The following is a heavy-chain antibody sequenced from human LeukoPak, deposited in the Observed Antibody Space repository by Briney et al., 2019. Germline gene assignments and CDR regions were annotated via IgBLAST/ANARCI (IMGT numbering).Heavy chain of an antibody. D-gene: IGHD3-10*01. V-gene: IGHV1-2*02. Sequence: ASVKVSCKASGYAFTDFYIHWVRQAPGQGLEWMGWINPNSGGTTYAQKFQGRVTMTTDTSISTAYLELNGLRSDDTAVYFCARDLDYGSGSFSNWGQGAIVTVSS. CDR1: GYAFTDFY. J-gene: IGHJ4*02. CDR2: INPNSGGT. CDR3: ARDLDYGSGSFSN.